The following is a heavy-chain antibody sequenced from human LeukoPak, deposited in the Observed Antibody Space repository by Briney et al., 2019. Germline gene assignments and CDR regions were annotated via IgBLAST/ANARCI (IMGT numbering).Heavy chain of an antibody. V-gene: IGHV3-11*05. CDR2: ISSSSSYI. CDR1: GFTFSDYY. Sequence: GGPLRLSCAASGFTFSDYYMSWIRQAPGKGLGWVSSISSSSSYIYYADSVKGRFTISRDDAKNSLYLQLTSMRAEDTAVYYCAKVRTGHYFDYWGQGTLVTVSS. D-gene: IGHD3/OR15-3a*01. J-gene: IGHJ4*02. CDR3: AKVRTGHYFDY.